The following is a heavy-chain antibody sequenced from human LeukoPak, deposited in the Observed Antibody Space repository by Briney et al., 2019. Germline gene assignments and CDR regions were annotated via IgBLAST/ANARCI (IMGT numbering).Heavy chain of an antibody. J-gene: IGHJ4*02. Sequence: GGSLRLSCAASGFTFYNYGMHWVRQAPGKGLEWVAVISHDGSNIHYGDSVKGRFTISRDNSKNTSYLQMNSLRVEDTAVYYCARGVVYPAWSGPHWSDYWGQGALVTVSS. CDR2: ISHDGSNI. V-gene: IGHV3-30*03. CDR1: GFTFYNYG. CDR3: ARGVVYPAWSGPHWSDY. D-gene: IGHD3-3*01.